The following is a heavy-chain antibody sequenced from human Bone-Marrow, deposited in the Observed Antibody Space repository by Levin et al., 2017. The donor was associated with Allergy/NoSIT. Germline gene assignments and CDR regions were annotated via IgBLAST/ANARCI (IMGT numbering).Heavy chain of an antibody. CDR2: MSYDGDYE. CDR3: TRDYHSSSDCYMCGGYYYYGLDG. CDR1: GFTFNKYG. J-gene: IGHJ6*02. Sequence: GESLKISCAASGFTFNKYGMHWVRQIPGKGLEWVALMSYDGDYETYVDSVKGRFTISRDNSNNTVYLQMDSLRPEDTAIYYCTRDYHSSSDCYMCGGYYYYGLDGWGPGTTVTVSS. V-gene: IGHV3-30*03. D-gene: IGHD2-2*02.